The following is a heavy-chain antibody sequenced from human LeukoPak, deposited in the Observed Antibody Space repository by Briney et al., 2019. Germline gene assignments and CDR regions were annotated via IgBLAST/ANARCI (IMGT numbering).Heavy chain of an antibody. D-gene: IGHD5-24*01. J-gene: IGHJ6*03. CDR2: ISAYNGNT. CDR1: GYTFTSYG. Sequence: ASVKVSCKASGYTFTSYGISWVRQAPGQGLEWMGWISAYNGNTNYAQKLQGRVTMTTDTSTSTAYMELRSLRSDDTAVYYCARAEGNYYYYYYYMDVWGKGTTVTVSS. V-gene: IGHV1-18*01. CDR3: ARAEGNYYYYYYYMDV.